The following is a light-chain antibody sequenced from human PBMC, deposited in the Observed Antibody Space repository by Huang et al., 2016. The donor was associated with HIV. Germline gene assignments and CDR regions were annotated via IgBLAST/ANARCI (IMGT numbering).Light chain of an antibody. Sequence: DIQITQSPSSLSASVGDRVIITCRARQNINRYLNWYQQQPGKAPKLLISGASKLQSGVPSSCSGSGSGTHFTLAISSLQPEDSATYYCQQSAVTPRTFGQGTKLEI. V-gene: IGKV1-39*01. J-gene: IGKJ2*01. CDR1: QNINRY. CDR2: GAS. CDR3: QQSAVTPRT.